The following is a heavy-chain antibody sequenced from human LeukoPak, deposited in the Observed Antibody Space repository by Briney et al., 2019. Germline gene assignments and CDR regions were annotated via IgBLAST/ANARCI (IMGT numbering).Heavy chain of an antibody. J-gene: IGHJ4*02. V-gene: IGHV1-69*13. CDR3: ARLPPYCGGDCYPYYFDY. D-gene: IGHD2-21*02. CDR1: GGTFSSYA. CDR2: IIPIFGTA. Sequence: ASVKVSCKASGGTFSSYAISWVRQAPGQGLEWMGGIIPIFGTANYAQKFQGRVTITADESTSTAHMELSSLRSEDTAVYYCARLPPYCGGDCYPYYFDYWGQGTLVTVSS.